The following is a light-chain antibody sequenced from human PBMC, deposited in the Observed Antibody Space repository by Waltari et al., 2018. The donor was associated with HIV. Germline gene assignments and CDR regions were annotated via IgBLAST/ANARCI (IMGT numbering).Light chain of an antibody. CDR3: GTWDSSLSAVL. CDR1: SPNIGSNR. V-gene: IGLV1-51*01. J-gene: IGLJ2*01. CDR2: GEP. Sequence: QSVLTQPPSVSAAPGQKVTISCSGSSPNIGSNRVFWYQQPPGTAPKLLMYGEPGPPSGVPDRFCGSRSSTWATLGITGLQTGAGADYYCGTWDSSLSAVLFGGGTKLTVL.